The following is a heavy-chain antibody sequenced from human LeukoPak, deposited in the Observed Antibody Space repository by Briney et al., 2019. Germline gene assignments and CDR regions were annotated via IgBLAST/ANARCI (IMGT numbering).Heavy chain of an antibody. CDR2: INPHSGGT. V-gene: IGHV1-2*02. Sequence: ASVKVSCKASGFTFTAYYIRWVRQAPGQGLEWKGYINPHSGGTSSPQKFQGRVTMTTDTSISAAYMELSSLISDDTAMYYCVREGNELLSKNFDYWGQGTLVTVSS. CDR1: GFTFTAYY. J-gene: IGHJ4*02. D-gene: IGHD2-21*02. CDR3: VREGNELLSKNFDY.